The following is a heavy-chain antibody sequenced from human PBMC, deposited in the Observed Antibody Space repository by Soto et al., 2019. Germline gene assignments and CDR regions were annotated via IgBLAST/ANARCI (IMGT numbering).Heavy chain of an antibody. CDR3: ARGPIATMVRGVMGAFDI. CDR2: INHSGST. V-gene: IGHV4-34*01. D-gene: IGHD3-10*01. CDR1: GGSFSGYY. J-gene: IGHJ3*02. Sequence: SETLSLTCAVYGGSFSGYYWSWIRQPPGKGLEWIGEINHSGSTNYNPSLKSRVTISVDTSKNQFSLKLSSVTAADTAVYYCARGPIATMVRGVMGAFDIWGQGTMVTVSS.